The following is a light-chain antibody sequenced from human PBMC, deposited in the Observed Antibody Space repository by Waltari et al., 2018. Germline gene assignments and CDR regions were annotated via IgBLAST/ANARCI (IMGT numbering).Light chain of an antibody. CDR2: KND. V-gene: IGLV1-47*01. CDR3: SSWDDSLSGVV. CDR1: YSNIGSNY. Sequence: QSVLPPPPSASGTPGQRVTMSCSGSYSNIGSNYVYWYQQPPGTAPKLHIYKNDLRPSGVPDRISGSKSGTSASLAISGLLSEDDADYYCSSWDDSLSGVVLGGGTKLTVL. J-gene: IGLJ2*01.